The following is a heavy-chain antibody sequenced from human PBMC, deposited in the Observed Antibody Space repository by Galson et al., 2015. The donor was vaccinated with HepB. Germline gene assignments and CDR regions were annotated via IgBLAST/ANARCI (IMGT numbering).Heavy chain of an antibody. J-gene: IGHJ6*03. CDR2: IKQDGSEK. CDR3: ARALGDCSSTSCYSYYYYYMDV. D-gene: IGHD2-2*02. CDR1: GFTFSSYW. Sequence: SLRLSCAASGFTFSSYWMSWVRQAPGKGLEWVANIKQDGSEKYYVDSVKGRFTISRDNAKNSLYLQMNSLRAEDTAVYYCARALGDCSSTSCYSYYYYYMDVWGKGTTVTVSS. V-gene: IGHV3-7*01.